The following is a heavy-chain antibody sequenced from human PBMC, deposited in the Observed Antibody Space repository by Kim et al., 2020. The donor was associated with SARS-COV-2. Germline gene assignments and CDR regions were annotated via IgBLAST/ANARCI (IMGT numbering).Heavy chain of an antibody. D-gene: IGHD1-26*01. Sequence: YADSVKGRFTFYRDNSKNTLYLQRNSLRAEDTALYYGAKGHTETIGGIDYWGQGTLVTVSS. V-gene: IGHV3-23*01. J-gene: IGHJ4*02. CDR3: AKGHTETIGGIDY.